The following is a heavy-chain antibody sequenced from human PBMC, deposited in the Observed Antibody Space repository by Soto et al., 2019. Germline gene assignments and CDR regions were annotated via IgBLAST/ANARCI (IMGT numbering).Heavy chain of an antibody. J-gene: IGHJ3*02. D-gene: IGHD6-19*01. CDR3: ARDARSSGWYGSDAFDI. Sequence: QVQLQQWGAGLLKPSETLSLTCAVYGGSFSGYYWSWIRQPPGKGLEWIGEINHSGSTNYNPSLKSRVTISVDTSKNQFSLKLSSVTAADTAVYYCARDARSSGWYGSDAFDIWGQGTMVTVSS. V-gene: IGHV4-34*01. CDR2: INHSGST. CDR1: GGSFSGYY.